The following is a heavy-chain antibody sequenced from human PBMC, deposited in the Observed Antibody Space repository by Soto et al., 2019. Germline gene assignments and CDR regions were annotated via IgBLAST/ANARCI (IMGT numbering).Heavy chain of an antibody. D-gene: IGHD3-10*01. CDR3: ATEGVVGSGNFFDY. V-gene: IGHV4-59*12. CDR2: IYHSGST. Sequence: SETLSLTCTVSGGSISSYYWSWIRQPPGKGLEWIGEIYHSGSTNYNPSLKSRVTISVDKSKNKFSLNLNSVTAVDTAVYYCATEGVVGSGNFFDYWGQGILVTVSS. J-gene: IGHJ4*02. CDR1: GGSISSYY.